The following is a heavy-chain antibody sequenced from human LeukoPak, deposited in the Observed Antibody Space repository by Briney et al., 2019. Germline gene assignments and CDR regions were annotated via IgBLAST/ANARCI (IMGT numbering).Heavy chain of an antibody. CDR1: GGTFSGYY. CDR2: INHSGST. J-gene: IGHJ6*02. Sequence: SSETLSLTCAVYGGTFSGYYWSWIRHPPGKGLEWIGEINHSGSTNYNPSLKSRVTISVDTSKNQFSLKLSSVTAADTAVYYCARVAAAPCMDVWGQGTTVTVSS. CDR3: ARVAAAPCMDV. D-gene: IGHD6-13*01. V-gene: IGHV4-34*01.